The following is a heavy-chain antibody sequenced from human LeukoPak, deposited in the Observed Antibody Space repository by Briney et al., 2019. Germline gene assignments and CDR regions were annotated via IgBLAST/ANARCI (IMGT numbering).Heavy chain of an antibody. Sequence: GGSLRLSCAASEFSVGSNYMTWVRQAPGKGLEWVSLIYSGGSTYYADSVKGRFTISIDNSKNTLYLQMNSLRAEDTAVYYCARVVLIAAAGTGWYFDLWGRGTLVTVSS. D-gene: IGHD6-13*01. J-gene: IGHJ2*01. CDR3: ARVVLIAAAGTGWYFDL. CDR1: EFSVGSNY. CDR2: IYSGGST. V-gene: IGHV3-66*01.